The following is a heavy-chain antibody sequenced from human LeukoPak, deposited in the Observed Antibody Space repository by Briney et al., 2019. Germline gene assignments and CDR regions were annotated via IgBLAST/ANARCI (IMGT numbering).Heavy chain of an antibody. CDR3: AKNRDRGVPTYYYDSSGSSHFDL. D-gene: IGHD3-22*01. V-gene: IGHV3-30*18. Sequence: GRSLRLSCAASGFIFSSYGMHWVRQAPGKGLEWVAVISYDGSNKYYADSVKGRFTISRDNSKNTLYLQMNSLRAEDTAVYYCAKNRDRGVPTYYYDSSGSSHFDLWGRGTLVTVSS. CDR2: ISYDGSNK. CDR1: GFIFSSYG. J-gene: IGHJ2*01.